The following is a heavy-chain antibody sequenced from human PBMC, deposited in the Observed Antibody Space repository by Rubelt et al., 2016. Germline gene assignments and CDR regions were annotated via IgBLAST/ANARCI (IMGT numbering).Heavy chain of an antibody. CDR1: SNYA. CDR2: ISGSGDRT. D-gene: IGHD4-23*01. V-gene: IGHV3-23*01. J-gene: IGHJ4*02. CDR3: AKGRSAVVTSGANY. Sequence: SNYALSWVRQATGQGLERVSVISGSGDRTYYADSVKGRFNIYRDNSKNTLYIEMNSLIAEDTAVYYCAKGRSAVVTSGANYWGQGILVTVSS.